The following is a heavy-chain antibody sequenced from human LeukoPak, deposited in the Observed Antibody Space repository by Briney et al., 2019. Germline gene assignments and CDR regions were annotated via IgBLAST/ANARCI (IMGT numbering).Heavy chain of an antibody. J-gene: IGHJ5*02. CDR3: MSALGT. CDR2: ISASGAI. CDR1: GASITSQF. Sequence: SETLSLTCTVSGASITSQFWNWIRQSAGEGLEFVGLISASGAINFNPSLKSRVTMSIDTSKNQFSLKLTSMTAADTAVYYCMSALGTWGQGTLVTVSS. V-gene: IGHV4-4*07. D-gene: IGHD1-26*01.